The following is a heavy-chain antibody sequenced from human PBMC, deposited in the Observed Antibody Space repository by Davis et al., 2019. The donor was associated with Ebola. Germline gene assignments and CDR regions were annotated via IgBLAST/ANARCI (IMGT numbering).Heavy chain of an antibody. CDR1: GFTFAQYA. D-gene: IGHD6-13*01. J-gene: IGHJ4*02. V-gene: IGHV3-43*02. Sequence: GGSLRLSCAASGFTFAQYAMYWLRQRPGKGLEWVSLISGDGDHTYYADSVKGRFTISRYNSKESLYLQINSLRSEDTALYYCAKDITYSSSGPDYWGQGTLVTVSS. CDR3: AKDITYSSSGPDY. CDR2: ISGDGDHT.